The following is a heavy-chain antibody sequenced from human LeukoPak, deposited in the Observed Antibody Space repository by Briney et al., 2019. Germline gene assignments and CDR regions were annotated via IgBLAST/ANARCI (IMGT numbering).Heavy chain of an antibody. V-gene: IGHV1-2*02. CDR3: ARTGAVLRHFDWLLYFDY. CDR1: GYTFTGYY. CDR2: INPNSGGT. D-gene: IGHD3-9*01. Sequence: ASVKVSCKASGYTFTGYYMHWVRQAPGQGLEWMGWINPNSGGTNYAQKFQGRVTMTRDTSISTAYMELSRLRSDDTAVYYCARTGAVLRHFDWLLYFDYWGQGTLVTVSS. J-gene: IGHJ4*02.